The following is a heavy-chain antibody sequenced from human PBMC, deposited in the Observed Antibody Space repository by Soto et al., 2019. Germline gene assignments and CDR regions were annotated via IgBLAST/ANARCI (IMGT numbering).Heavy chain of an antibody. CDR2: IYSDGST. V-gene: IGHV3-53*01. CDR1: GFTVSSKY. Sequence: GGSLRLSCAASGFTVSSKYMSWVRQAPGKGLEWVSVIYSDGSTYYADSVKGRFTISRDDSKNTLYLQMNSLRAEDTAVYYCAKGSTGGYSSGWLALDYWGQGILVTVSS. CDR3: AKGSTGGYSSGWLALDY. D-gene: IGHD6-19*01. J-gene: IGHJ4*02.